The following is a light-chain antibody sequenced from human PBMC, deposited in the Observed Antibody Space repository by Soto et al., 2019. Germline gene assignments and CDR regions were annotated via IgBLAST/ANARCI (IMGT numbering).Light chain of an antibody. CDR2: DVT. CDR1: SSDVGGYNY. Sequence: QSALTQPASVSGSPGQSITISCTGTSSDVGGYNYVSWYQQHPGKAPKLLIYDVTDRPSGVSIRFSGSKSANTASLTISGLQAEDEDDYYCSSYTSSSTLSWVFGGGTKLTVL. CDR3: SSYTSSSTLSWV. J-gene: IGLJ3*02. V-gene: IGLV2-14*01.